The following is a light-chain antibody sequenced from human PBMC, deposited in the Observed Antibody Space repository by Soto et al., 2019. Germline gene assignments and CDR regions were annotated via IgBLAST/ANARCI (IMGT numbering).Light chain of an antibody. J-gene: IGKJ5*01. V-gene: IGKV3-20*01. CDR3: QQYDSSPVT. Sequence: EIVVTQSPGTLSLSPGERVTFSCRISQSLTSFYLAWYQQKPGQAPRLLIYGATSRATGIPDRFSGSGSGTDFSLTVSRLEPEDFAVYYCQQYDSSPVTFGQGTRLEIK. CDR2: GAT. CDR1: QSLTSFY.